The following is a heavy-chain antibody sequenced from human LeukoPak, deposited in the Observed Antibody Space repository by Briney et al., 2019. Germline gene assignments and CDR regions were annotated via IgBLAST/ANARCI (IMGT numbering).Heavy chain of an antibody. CDR2: ISGSGGST. CDR3: AKYDYGGNGYFDY. Sequence: GGSLRLSCAASGFTFSSYAMSWFRQAPGKGRNWFSAISGSGGSTYYADSVKGRFTISRDNSKNTLYLQMNSLRAEDTAVYYCAKYDYGGNGYFDYWGQGTLVTVSS. J-gene: IGHJ4*02. V-gene: IGHV3-23*01. D-gene: IGHD4-23*01. CDR1: GFTFSSYA.